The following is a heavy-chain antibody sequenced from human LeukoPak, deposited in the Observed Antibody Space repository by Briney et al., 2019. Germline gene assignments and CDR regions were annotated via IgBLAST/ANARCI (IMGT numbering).Heavy chain of an antibody. J-gene: IGHJ3*02. CDR2: INSGGSST. D-gene: IGHD3-10*01. CDR3: ARGSHAFDI. V-gene: IGHV3-74*01. Sequence: PGGSLRLSCAASGLTFSNYWMHWVRQAPGKGLVWVSRINSGGSSTNYADSVKGRFTISRDNANNTLSPQMNSLRAEDTAVYYCARGSHAFDIWGQGTMVTVSS. CDR1: GLTFSNYW.